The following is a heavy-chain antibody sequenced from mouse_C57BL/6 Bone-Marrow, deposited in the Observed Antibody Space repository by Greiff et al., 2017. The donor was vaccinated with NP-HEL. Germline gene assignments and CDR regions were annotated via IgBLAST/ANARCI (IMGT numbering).Heavy chain of an antibody. CDR2: ISNGGGST. D-gene: IGHD1-1*01. CDR3: ARGLRSPAMDY. CDR1: GFTFSDYY. J-gene: IGHJ4*01. Sequence: EVQLVESGGGLVQPGGSLKLSCAASGFTFSDYYMYWVRQTPEKRLEWVAYISNGGGSTYYPDTVKGRFTISRDNAKNTLYLQMSRLKSEDAAKYYCARGLRSPAMDYWGQGTSVTVSS. V-gene: IGHV5-12*01.